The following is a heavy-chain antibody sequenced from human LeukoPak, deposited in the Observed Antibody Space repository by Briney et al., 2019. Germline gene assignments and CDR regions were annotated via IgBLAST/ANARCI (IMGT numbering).Heavy chain of an antibody. CDR2: INPNSGGT. Sequence: ASVKVSCKASGYTFTGYYMHWVRQAPGQGLEWMGWINPNSGGTNYAQKFQGRVTMARDTSISAVYMELSRLRSDDTAVYYCARDGTGVYNLVQYWGQGTLVTVSS. J-gene: IGHJ4*02. D-gene: IGHD5-24*01. CDR3: ARDGTGVYNLVQY. CDR1: GYTFTGYY. V-gene: IGHV1-2*02.